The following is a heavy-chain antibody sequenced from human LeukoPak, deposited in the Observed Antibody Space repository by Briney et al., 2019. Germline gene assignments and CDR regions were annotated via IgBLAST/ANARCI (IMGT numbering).Heavy chain of an antibody. Sequence: ASVKVSCKASGYTFNDYYMHWVRQAPGQGLEWMGWIDPYSGGTNYARKFQGRVTMTRDTSISTAYMELSRLSSDDTADYYCARGNCYGSGPLFDAWGQGTLVTVSS. CDR2: IDPYSGGT. V-gene: IGHV1-2*02. CDR1: GYTFNDYY. CDR3: ARGNCYGSGPLFDA. J-gene: IGHJ5*02. D-gene: IGHD3-10*01.